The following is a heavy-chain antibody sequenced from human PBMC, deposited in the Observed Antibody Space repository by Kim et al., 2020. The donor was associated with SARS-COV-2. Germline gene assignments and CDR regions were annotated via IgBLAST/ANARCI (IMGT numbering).Heavy chain of an antibody. V-gene: IGHV1-24*01. Sequence: ASVKVSCKVSGYTLTELSMHWVRHAPGKGLEWMGGFDPEDGETIYAQKFQGRVTMTKETSSDTAYMELSSLRSEDTAVYYCATSCSITSCHWFDPWGQGTLVTVSS. CDR2: FDPEDGET. CDR1: GYTLTELS. CDR3: ATSCSITSCHWFDP. D-gene: IGHD2-2*01. J-gene: IGHJ5*02.